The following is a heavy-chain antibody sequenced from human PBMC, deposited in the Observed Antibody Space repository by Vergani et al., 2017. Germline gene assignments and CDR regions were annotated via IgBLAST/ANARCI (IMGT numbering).Heavy chain of an antibody. D-gene: IGHD2-21*02. CDR3: AKDDDSMVTATPSSDY. J-gene: IGHJ4*02. Sequence: EVQLVESGGGLVQPGGSLRLSCAASGFTFSSYWMHWVRQAPGKGLVWVSRINSDGSSTSYADSVKGRFTISRDNAKNTLYLQMNSLRAEDTAVYYCAKDDDSMVTATPSSDYWGQGTLVTVSS. CDR2: INSDGSST. V-gene: IGHV3-74*01. CDR1: GFTFSSYW.